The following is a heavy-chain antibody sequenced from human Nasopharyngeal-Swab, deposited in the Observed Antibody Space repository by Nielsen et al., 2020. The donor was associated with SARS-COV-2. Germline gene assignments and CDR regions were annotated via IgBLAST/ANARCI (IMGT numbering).Heavy chain of an antibody. V-gene: IGHV1-46*01. Sequence: ASAKVSCKASGDTFTNHFMHWVRHDPGQGLEWMGMINPSGGSTGYAQNFQGRVTVTRDTSTSTVYMELSSMSSEDTAVYYCARGYSYELGYWGQGTLVTVSP. CDR1: GDTFTNHF. J-gene: IGHJ4*02. CDR2: INPSGGST. D-gene: IGHD5-18*01. CDR3: ARGYSYELGY.